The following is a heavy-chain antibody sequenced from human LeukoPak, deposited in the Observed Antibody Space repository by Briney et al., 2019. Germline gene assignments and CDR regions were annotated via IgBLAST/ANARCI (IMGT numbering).Heavy chain of an antibody. Sequence: SETLSLTCTVSGGSISTYFWSWIRQPPGKGLEWIGYIYYSGSFNYNPSLKSRVTISVDTYKNQFSLKLSSVTAADTAVYYCARDLPPNYYDSSGQPEGFDYWGQGTLVTVSS. V-gene: IGHV4-59*12. CDR1: GGSISTYF. J-gene: IGHJ4*02. D-gene: IGHD3-22*01. CDR2: IYYSGSF. CDR3: ARDLPPNYYDSSGQPEGFDY.